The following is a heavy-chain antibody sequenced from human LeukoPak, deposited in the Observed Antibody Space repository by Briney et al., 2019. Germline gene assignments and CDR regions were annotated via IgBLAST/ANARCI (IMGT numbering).Heavy chain of an antibody. CDR2: IKEDGSEI. V-gene: IGHV3-7*01. Sequence: GGSLRLSCAASAFTFSDYWMSWVRQAPGKGLEWVANIKEDGSEINYVDSVKGRFTISRDNAKNSLYLQMNSLTVDDTAVYYCARDRGYSSFDYWGQGTLVTVSS. CDR3: ARDRGYSSFDY. J-gene: IGHJ4*02. D-gene: IGHD4-23*01. CDR1: AFTFSDYW.